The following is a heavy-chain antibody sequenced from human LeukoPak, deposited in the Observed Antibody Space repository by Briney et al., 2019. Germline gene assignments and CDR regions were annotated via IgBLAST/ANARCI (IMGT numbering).Heavy chain of an antibody. D-gene: IGHD5-12*01. Sequence: GESLKISCNGSGYSFTSYWIGWVRQVPGKGLEWIVIIYPGDSDTRYSPSFQGQVTISADKSISTAYLHWSSLKASDTVMYYCARHHVATMNAFDIWGQGTMVTVSS. J-gene: IGHJ3*02. CDR2: IYPGDSDT. CDR1: GYSFTSYW. CDR3: ARHHVATMNAFDI. V-gene: IGHV5-51*01.